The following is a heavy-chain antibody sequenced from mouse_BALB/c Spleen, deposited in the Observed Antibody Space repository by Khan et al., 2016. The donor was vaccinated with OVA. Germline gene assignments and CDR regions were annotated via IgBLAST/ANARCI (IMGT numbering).Heavy chain of an antibody. D-gene: IGHD2-1*01. Sequence: EVQLVESGGGLVKPGGSLKLSCAASGFTFSTYAMSWVRQTPEKRLEWVATISSDGDYTYFPDNVPGRFTISRDNAKNTLCLQMTSLRSEDTAMYYCASSPYGNFAYWGQGTLVTVSA. J-gene: IGHJ3*01. CDR2: ISSDGDYT. V-gene: IGHV5-9-3*01. CDR3: ASSPYGNFAY. CDR1: GFTFSTYA.